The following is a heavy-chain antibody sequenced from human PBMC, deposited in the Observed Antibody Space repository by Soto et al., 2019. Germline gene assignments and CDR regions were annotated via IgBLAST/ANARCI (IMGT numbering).Heavy chain of an antibody. CDR2: IYLSGST. CDR1: GGSISSGGYS. D-gene: IGHD6-13*01. V-gene: IGHV4-30-2*01. J-gene: IGHJ5*02. CDR3: ARGVHMGIAAAGTRWFDP. Sequence: SETLSLTCAVSGGSISSGGYSWSWIRQPPGKGLEWIGYIYLSGSTYYNPSLKSRVTISVDRSKNQFSLKLSSVTAADTAVYYCARGVHMGIAAAGTRWFDPWGQGTLVTVSS.